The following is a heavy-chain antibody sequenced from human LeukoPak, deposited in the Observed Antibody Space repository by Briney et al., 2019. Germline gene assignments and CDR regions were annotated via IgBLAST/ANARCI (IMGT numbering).Heavy chain of an antibody. CDR3: ARDNDGGYPRVWWFDP. CDR2: FYSDNT. CDR1: GFTVSSNS. Sequence: GGSLRLSCTVSGFTVSSNSMSWVRKPPGKGLEWVSFFYSDNTHYSDSVKGRFTISRDNSKNTLYLQMNSLRAEDTAVYYCARDNDGGYPRVWWFDPWGQGTLVTVSS. V-gene: IGHV3-53*01. D-gene: IGHD4-17*01. J-gene: IGHJ5*02.